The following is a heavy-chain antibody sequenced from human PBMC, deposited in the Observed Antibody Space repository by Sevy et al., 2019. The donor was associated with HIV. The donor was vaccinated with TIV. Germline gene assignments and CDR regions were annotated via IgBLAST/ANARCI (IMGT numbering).Heavy chain of an antibody. Sequence: ASVKVSCKASGYTFTSYDINWVRQATGQGLEWMGWMNPNSGNTGYAQKFQGRVTMTRNTSKSTAYMELSSLRSEDTGVYYCAGAQRINYCTNGVCYFFDPWGQGTLVTVSS. CDR2: MNPNSGNT. CDR1: GYTFTSYD. CDR3: AGAQRINYCTNGVCYFFDP. V-gene: IGHV1-8*01. D-gene: IGHD2-8*01. J-gene: IGHJ5*02.